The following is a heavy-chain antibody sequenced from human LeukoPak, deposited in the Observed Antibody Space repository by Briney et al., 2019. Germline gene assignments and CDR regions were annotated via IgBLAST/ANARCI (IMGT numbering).Heavy chain of an antibody. J-gene: IGHJ1*01. CDR1: GFTFSNAW. V-gene: IGHV3-15*01. Sequence: PGGSLRLSCAASGFTFSNAWMSWVRQAPGKGLEWVGRIKSKTDGGTTDYAAPVKGRFTISRDDSKNTLYLQMNSLKTEDTAVYYCTTGKGSGWFEEYFQHWGQGTLVTVSS. D-gene: IGHD6-19*01. CDR3: TTGKGSGWFEEYFQH. CDR2: IKSKTDGGTT.